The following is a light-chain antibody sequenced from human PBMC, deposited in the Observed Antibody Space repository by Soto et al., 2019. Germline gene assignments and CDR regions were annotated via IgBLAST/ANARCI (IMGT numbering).Light chain of an antibody. Sequence: DIQMTQSPSTLSASVGAEVPITCRANESISRWLAWYQQKPGKAPKVLIYKASTLESGVPSRFSGSGSGTEFTLTISLQPDDFATYFCLQYKNYPWTFGQGTKVDI. J-gene: IGKJ1*01. CDR1: ESISRW. CDR2: KAS. CDR3: LQYKNYPWT. V-gene: IGKV1-5*03.